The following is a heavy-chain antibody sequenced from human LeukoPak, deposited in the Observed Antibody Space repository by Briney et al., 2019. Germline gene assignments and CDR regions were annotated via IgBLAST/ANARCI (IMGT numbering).Heavy chain of an antibody. J-gene: IGHJ6*03. CDR3: ARSPDNYYYHYMDV. CDR1: GFTFSNAW. D-gene: IGHD5-24*01. Sequence: GGSLRLSCAASGFTFSNAWMSWVRQAPGKGLEWVSSISTSSSYIYYADSMKGRFTISRDNAKNSLYLQMNSLRAEDTAVYYCARSPDNYYYHYMDVWGKGTTVTVSS. V-gene: IGHV3-21*01. CDR2: ISTSSSYI.